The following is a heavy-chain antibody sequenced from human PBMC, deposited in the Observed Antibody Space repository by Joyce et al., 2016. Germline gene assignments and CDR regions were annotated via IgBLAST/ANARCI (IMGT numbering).Heavy chain of an antibody. J-gene: IGHJ4*02. CDR3: ASPSCAV. CDR2: ISRSGDLI. Sequence: EVQLVEFGGGLVQPGGSLILSCAASGFIFSSKEMNLVRQAPGNVLEWIAYISRSGDLIQYADCVRGRFTIPRDNAGSSLYLQMKRLSAEDTAVYYGASPSCAVWGKGSLVTVSS. CDR1: GFIFSSKE. V-gene: IGHV3-48*03.